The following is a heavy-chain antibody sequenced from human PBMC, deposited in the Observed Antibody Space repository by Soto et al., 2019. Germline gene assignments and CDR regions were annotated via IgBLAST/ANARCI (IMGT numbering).Heavy chain of an antibody. D-gene: IGHD4-17*01. CDR1: GGTFSSYA. CDR2: MNPNSGNT. Sequence: ASVKVSCKASGGTFSSYAISWVRQAPGQGLEWMGGMNPNSGNTGYAQKFQGRVTMTRNTSISTAYMELSSLRSEDTAVYYCARQKMGYGDYVYDYWGQGTLVTVSS. V-gene: IGHV1-8*02. CDR3: ARQKMGYGDYVYDY. J-gene: IGHJ4*02.